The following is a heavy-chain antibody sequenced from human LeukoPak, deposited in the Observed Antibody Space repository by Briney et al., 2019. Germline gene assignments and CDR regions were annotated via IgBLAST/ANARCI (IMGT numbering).Heavy chain of an antibody. CDR3: ARGGTYYHDSSLDY. Sequence: SETLSLTCTVSGGSISSYYWSWIRQPAGKGLEWIGRIYTSGSTNYNPSLKSRVTISVDTSKNQFSLKLSSVAAADTAVYYCARGGTYYHDSSLDYWGQGTLVTVSS. CDR2: IYTSGST. D-gene: IGHD3-22*01. CDR1: GGSISSYY. V-gene: IGHV4-4*07. J-gene: IGHJ4*02.